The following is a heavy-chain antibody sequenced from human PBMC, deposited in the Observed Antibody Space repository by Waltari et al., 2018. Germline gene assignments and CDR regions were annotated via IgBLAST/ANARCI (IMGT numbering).Heavy chain of an antibody. D-gene: IGHD2-2*01. CDR3: ARGHGDCSTTSCYAGGFDN. CDR2: ISYSGST. J-gene: IGHJ4*02. CDR1: DDSITRHY. V-gene: IGHV4-59*11. Sequence: QVQLQESGPRLVKPSETLSLSCAVSDDSITRHYWSWIRQPPGKGLEWIGYISYSGSTNYNPSLNSRVTISVDTSNNHFSLRLSSVTAADTAVYYCARGHGDCSTTSCYAGGFDNWGQGTLVTVAS.